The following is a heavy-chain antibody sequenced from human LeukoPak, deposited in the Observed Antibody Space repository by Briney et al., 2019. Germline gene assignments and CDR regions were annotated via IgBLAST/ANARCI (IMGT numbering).Heavy chain of an antibody. J-gene: IGHJ6*03. Sequence: PPEALSLTCAVQRGSFRGFYWTCVRHAAAKGLDPTAAINHRGSASYNPSLKSRVTISVDRSKNQVSLTLRSLAAADTAVYYCARSLCGGDCYSSRWLPLYGYYYYFMDVWGKGTTVTVSS. CDR2: INHRGSA. D-gene: IGHD2-21*02. CDR3: ARSLCGGDCYSSRWLPLYGYYYYFMDV. CDR1: RGSFRGFY. V-gene: IGHV4-34*01.